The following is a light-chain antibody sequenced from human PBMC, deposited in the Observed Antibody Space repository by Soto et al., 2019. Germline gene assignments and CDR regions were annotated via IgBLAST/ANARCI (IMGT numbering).Light chain of an antibody. V-gene: IGKV3-15*01. CDR1: QSVSRS. CDR3: QQYNNWPPGYT. CDR2: GAS. Sequence: EIVMMQSPATLSVSPGERATLSCRASQSVSRSLAWYQQKPGQTPRLLIYGASTRATGIPARFSGSGSGAAFTLTINSLQSEDFAVAYCQQYNNWPPGYTFGQGTKLEIK. J-gene: IGKJ2*01.